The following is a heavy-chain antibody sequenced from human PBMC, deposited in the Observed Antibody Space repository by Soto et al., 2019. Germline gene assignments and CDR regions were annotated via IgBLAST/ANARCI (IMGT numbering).Heavy chain of an antibody. CDR3: ARTELTVTNDAFDI. CDR2: INPNSGGT. Sequence: ASVKVSCKASGYTFTGYYMHWVRQAPGQGLEWMGWINPNSGGTNYAQKFQGWVTMTRDTSISTAYMELSRLRSDDTAVYYCARTELTVTNDAFDIWGQGTMVTVS. D-gene: IGHD4-17*01. V-gene: IGHV1-2*04. CDR1: GYTFTGYY. J-gene: IGHJ3*02.